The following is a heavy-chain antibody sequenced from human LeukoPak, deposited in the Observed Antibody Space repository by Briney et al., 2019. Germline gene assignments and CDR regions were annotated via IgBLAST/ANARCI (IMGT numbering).Heavy chain of an antibody. V-gene: IGHV3-21*01. CDR2: ISSSSSYI. J-gene: IGHJ4*02. D-gene: IGHD5-24*01. CDR3: ARKREGYNFDYFDS. Sequence: PGGSLRLSCAASGFTFSSYSMNWVRQAPGKGLEWVSSISSSSSYIYYADSVKGRFTISRDNAKNSLYLQMNSLRAEDTAVYYCARKREGYNFDYFDSWGQGTLVTVSS. CDR1: GFTFSSYS.